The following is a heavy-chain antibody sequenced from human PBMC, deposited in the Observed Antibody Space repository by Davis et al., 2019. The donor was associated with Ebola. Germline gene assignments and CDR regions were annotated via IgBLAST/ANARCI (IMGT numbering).Heavy chain of an antibody. CDR2: ISSSSSTI. CDR3: AKGPWNNKDYYYYYGMDV. J-gene: IGHJ6*02. Sequence: GESLKISCAASGFTFSSYSMNWVRQAPGKGLEWVSYISSSSSTIYYADSVKGRFTISRDNSKNTLYLQMNSLRAEDTAVYYCAKGPWNNKDYYYYYGMDVWGQGTTVTVSS. V-gene: IGHV3-48*01. CDR1: GFTFSSYS. D-gene: IGHD1/OR15-1a*01.